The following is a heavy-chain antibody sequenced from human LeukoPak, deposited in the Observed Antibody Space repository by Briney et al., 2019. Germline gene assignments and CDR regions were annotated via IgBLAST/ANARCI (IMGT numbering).Heavy chain of an antibody. Sequence: ASVKVSCKVSGYTLTELSMHWVRQAPGKGLEWMGGFDPEDGETIYAQKFQGRVTMTEDTSTDTAYMELSSLRSEDTAVYYCATDALYSGSYGSWGQGTLVTVSS. CDR2: FDPEDGET. V-gene: IGHV1-24*01. CDR1: GYTLTELS. J-gene: IGHJ5*02. CDR3: ATDALYSGSYGS. D-gene: IGHD1-26*01.